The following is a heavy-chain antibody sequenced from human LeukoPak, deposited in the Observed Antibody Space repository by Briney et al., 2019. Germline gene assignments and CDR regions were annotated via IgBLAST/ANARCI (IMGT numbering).Heavy chain of an antibody. Sequence: HGESLKISCKGSGYIFTSYWIGWVRQMPGKGLEWMGIIYPGDSDTRYSPSFQGQVTISADKSNSTAYLQWSSLKASDTAMYYCARLDYYDSSGPFDYWGQGTLVTVSS. CDR1: GYIFTSYW. D-gene: IGHD3-22*01. CDR2: IYPGDSDT. CDR3: ARLDYYDSSGPFDY. V-gene: IGHV5-51*01. J-gene: IGHJ4*02.